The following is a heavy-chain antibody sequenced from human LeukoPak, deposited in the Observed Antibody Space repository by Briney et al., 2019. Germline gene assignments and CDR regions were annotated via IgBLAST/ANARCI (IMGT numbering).Heavy chain of an antibody. Sequence: SETLSLTCTVSGGSISSYYWSWIRQPAGKGLEWIGRIYTSGSTNYNPSLKSRVTMSVDTSKNQFSLKLSSVTAADTAVYYCAREQCSSSWSYFHYYYGMDVWGQGTTVTVPS. CDR3: AREQCSSSWSYFHYYYGMDV. CDR2: IYTSGST. V-gene: IGHV4-4*07. D-gene: IGHD6-13*01. CDR1: GGSISSYY. J-gene: IGHJ6*02.